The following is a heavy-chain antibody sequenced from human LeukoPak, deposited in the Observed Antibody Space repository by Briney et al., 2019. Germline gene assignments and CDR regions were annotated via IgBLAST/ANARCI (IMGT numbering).Heavy chain of an antibody. D-gene: IGHD6-19*01. CDR3: ARAPGIAVAVRGRYFDY. Sequence: PSETLSLTCTVSGGSISSYYWSWIRQPPEKGLEWIGYIYYSGSTNYNPSLKSRVTISVDTSKNQFSLKLSSLTAADTAVYYCARAPGIAVAVRGRYFDYWGQGTLVTVSS. CDR2: IYYSGST. J-gene: IGHJ4*02. CDR1: GGSISSYY. V-gene: IGHV4-59*01.